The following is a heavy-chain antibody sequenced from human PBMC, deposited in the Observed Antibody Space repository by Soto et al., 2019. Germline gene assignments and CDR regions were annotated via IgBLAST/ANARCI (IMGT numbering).Heavy chain of an antibody. CDR3: APGADRTKVRLG. J-gene: IGHJ4*02. D-gene: IGHD1-7*01. V-gene: IGHV3-23*01. CDR2: ITDSGGTT. CDR1: GFTFISYA. Sequence: GGSLRLSCASSGFTFISYAMSWVRQAPGKGLEWVSTITDSGGTTYYADSVKGRFTISRDNSKNTQYLQMNSLRAEDTAVYYCAPGADRTKVRLGWGQGTLVTVSS.